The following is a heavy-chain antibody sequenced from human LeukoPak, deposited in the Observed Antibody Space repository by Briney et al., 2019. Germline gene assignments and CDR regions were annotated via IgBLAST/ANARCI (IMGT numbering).Heavy chain of an antibody. CDR1: GYTFTSYG. V-gene: IGHV1-18*01. J-gene: IGHJ4*02. CDR2: ISAYNGNT. CDR3: ARVAYYYDSGGYYLADY. Sequence: GASVKVSCKASGYTFTSYGISWVRQAPGQGLEWMGWISAYNGNTNYAQKLQGRVTMTTDTSTSTAYMELRSLRSDDTAVYYCARVAYYYDSGGYYLADYWGQGTLVTVSS. D-gene: IGHD3-22*01.